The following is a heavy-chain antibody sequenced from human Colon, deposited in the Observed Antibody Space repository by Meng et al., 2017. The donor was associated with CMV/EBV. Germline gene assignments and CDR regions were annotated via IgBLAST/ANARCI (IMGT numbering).Heavy chain of an antibody. CDR2: ISGSGGST. CDR3: AKRKTYSGSSGGFDP. J-gene: IGHJ5*02. D-gene: IGHD1-26*01. Sequence: GKSLKISCAASGFTFSSYAMSWVRQAPGKGLEWVSAISGSGGSTYYADSVKGRFTISRDNSKNTLYLQMNSLRAEDTAVYYCAKRKTYSGSSGGFDPWGQGTLVTVSS. V-gene: IGHV3-23*01. CDR1: GFTFSSYA.